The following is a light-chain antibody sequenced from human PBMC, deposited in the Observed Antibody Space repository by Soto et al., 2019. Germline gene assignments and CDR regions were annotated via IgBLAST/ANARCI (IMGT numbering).Light chain of an antibody. V-gene: IGKV3D-15*01. CDR3: QQYNDWPPLT. J-gene: IGKJ4*01. CDR1: QSVSSN. CDR2: GAT. Sequence: EIVLTQSPGTLSLSPGERATLSCRASQSVSSNLLAWYQQKPGQAPRLLIYGATNRATGIPDRFSGSGSGTDFTLTISSLQSDDFAVYYCQQYNDWPPLTFGGGTKVELK.